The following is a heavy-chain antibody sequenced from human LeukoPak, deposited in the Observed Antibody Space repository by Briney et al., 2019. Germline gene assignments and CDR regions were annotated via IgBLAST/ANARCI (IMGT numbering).Heavy chain of an antibody. CDR1: GGSISRSGYC. Sequence: PSETLSLTCTVSGGSISRSGYCWGWIRQPPGKGLEWIGNIYNSGRTYYNPSLKSRVTIPVDTSKNQFSLKLSSVTAADTAVYYCAISELLWFGELSYWSQGTLVTVSS. J-gene: IGHJ4*02. V-gene: IGHV4-39*01. D-gene: IGHD3-10*01. CDR2: IYNSGRT. CDR3: AISELLWFGELSY.